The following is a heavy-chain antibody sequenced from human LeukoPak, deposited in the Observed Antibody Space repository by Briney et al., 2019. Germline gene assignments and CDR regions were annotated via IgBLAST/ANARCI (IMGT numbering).Heavy chain of an antibody. V-gene: IGHV3-30*03. Sequence: GGSLRLSCAACGFTFSSYGMQWVRQAPGKGLEWVAIISYDGRDKFYEDSVKGRFTISRDNSKNTLYLQMSSLRAEDTALYYCARVGWSTESYYFDYWAREPWSPSPQ. CDR2: ISYDGRDK. D-gene: IGHD2-15*01. CDR3: ARVGWSTESYYFDY. J-gene: IGHJ4*02. CDR1: GFTFSSYG.